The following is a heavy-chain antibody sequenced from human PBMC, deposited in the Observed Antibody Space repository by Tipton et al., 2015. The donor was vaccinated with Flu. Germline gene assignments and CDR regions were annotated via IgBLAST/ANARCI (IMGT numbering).Heavy chain of an antibody. D-gene: IGHD1-26*01. V-gene: IGHV4-31*03. CDR3: AKDHGGSYDRPS. CDR2: VYYSGGT. CDR1: GGSISSGGYY. J-gene: IGHJ5*02. Sequence: TLSLTCTVSGGSISSGGYYWTWIRQHPGKGLEWIGYVYYSGGTYYNPSLQSRLTISIDRSKNQFFLSLRSVTAADTAVYYCAKDHGGSYDRPSWGQLTLVTVSS.